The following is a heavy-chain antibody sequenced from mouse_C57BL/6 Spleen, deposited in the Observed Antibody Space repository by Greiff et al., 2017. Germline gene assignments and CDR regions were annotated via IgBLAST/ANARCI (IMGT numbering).Heavy chain of an antibody. D-gene: IGHD2-3*01. J-gene: IGHJ1*03. V-gene: IGHV3-6*01. Sequence: EVQVVESGPGLVKPSQSLSLTCSVTGYSITSGYYWNWIRQFPGNKLEWMGYISYDGSNNYNPSLKNRISITRDTSKNQFFLRLNSVTTEDTATYYCARDRGGYSYWYFDVWGTGTTVTVSS. CDR3: ARDRGGYSYWYFDV. CDR1: GYSITSGYY. CDR2: ISYDGSN.